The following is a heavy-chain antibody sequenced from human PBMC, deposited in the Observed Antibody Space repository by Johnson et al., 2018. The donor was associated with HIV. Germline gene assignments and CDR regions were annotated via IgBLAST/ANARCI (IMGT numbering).Heavy chain of an antibody. V-gene: IGHV3-66*01. J-gene: IGHJ3*02. Sequence: MLLVESGGGVVQPGGSLRLSCAASGFTVSSNNMSWVRQAPGKGLEWVSVINSGGSTYYADSVKGRFTISRDNSKNTLYLQMNSLRAEDTAVYYCVTLVVAPPFDIWGQGTMVTVSS. CDR2: INSGGST. CDR3: VTLVVAPPFDI. D-gene: IGHD2-15*01. CDR1: GFTVSSNN.